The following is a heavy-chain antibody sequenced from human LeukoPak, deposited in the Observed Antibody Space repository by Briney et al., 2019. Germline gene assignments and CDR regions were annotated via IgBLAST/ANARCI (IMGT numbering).Heavy chain of an antibody. CDR3: AMEDDFSDSSGFDY. CDR1: GGSVSSGSYY. Sequence: SETLSLTCTVSGGSVSSGSYYWSWIRRPPGKGLEWIGYIYYSGSTNYNPSLKSRVTISVDTSKNQFSLKLSSVTAADTAVYYCAMEDDFSDSSGFDYWGQGTLVTVSS. J-gene: IGHJ4*02. D-gene: IGHD6-19*01. CDR2: IYYSGST. V-gene: IGHV4-61*01.